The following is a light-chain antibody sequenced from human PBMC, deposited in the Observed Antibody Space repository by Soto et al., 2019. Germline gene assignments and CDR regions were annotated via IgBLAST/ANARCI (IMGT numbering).Light chain of an antibody. CDR2: DVS. J-gene: IGLJ1*01. Sequence: QSALTQPASVSGSPGQSITLSCTGTSSDVGAYNYVSWYQQHPGKAPKLMIYDVSNRPSGVSNRFSGSKSGNTASLTISGLQAEDEADYYCSSYTSSRTYVFGTGTKLTVL. V-gene: IGLV2-14*01. CDR1: SSDVGAYNY. CDR3: SSYTSSRTYV.